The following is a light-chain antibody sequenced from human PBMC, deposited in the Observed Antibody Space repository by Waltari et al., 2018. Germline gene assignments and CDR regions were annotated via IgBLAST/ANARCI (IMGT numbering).Light chain of an antibody. CDR3: QQYNNWPPTWT. J-gene: IGKJ1*01. CDR1: QSVSSN. CDR2: SAS. Sequence: EIVVTQSPATLSVSPGERATLSCRASQSVSSNLAWYQQKPGQAPRLLIYSASPRATGIPARFSGSGSGTEFTLTISSLQFEDFAVYYCQQYNNWPPTWTFGQGTKVEIK. V-gene: IGKV3-15*01.